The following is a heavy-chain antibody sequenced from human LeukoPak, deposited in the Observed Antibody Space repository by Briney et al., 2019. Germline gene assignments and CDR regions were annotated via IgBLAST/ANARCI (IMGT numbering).Heavy chain of an antibody. CDR2: FDPEDGET. J-gene: IGHJ4*02. Sequence: ASVKVSCKVSGYTLTELSMHWVRQAPGKGLEWMGGFDPEDGETIYAQKFQGRVTMTRDTSTSTAYMELSSLRSEDTAVYYCARATVNIAAAGLDYWGQGTLVTVSS. CDR3: ARATVNIAAAGLDY. CDR1: GYTLTELS. D-gene: IGHD6-13*01. V-gene: IGHV1-24*01.